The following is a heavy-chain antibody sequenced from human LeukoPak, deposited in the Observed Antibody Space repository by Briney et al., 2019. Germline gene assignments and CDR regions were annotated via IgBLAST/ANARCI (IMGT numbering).Heavy chain of an antibody. D-gene: IGHD4-17*01. CDR2: INPNSGGT. CDR3: ARDPGDPPHYYYYYYMDV. J-gene: IGHJ6*03. CDR1: GYTFTGYY. V-gene: IGHV1-2*02. Sequence: ASVKVSCKASGYTFTGYYMHWVRQAPGQGLEWMGWINPNSGGTNYAQKFQGRVTMTRDTSISTAYMELSRLRSDDTAVYYCARDPGDPPHYYYYYYMDVWGKGTTVTVSS.